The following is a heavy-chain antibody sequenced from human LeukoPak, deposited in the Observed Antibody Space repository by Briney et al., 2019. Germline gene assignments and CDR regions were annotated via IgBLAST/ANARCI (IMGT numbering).Heavy chain of an antibody. CDR2: IYSGGST. J-gene: IGHJ6*02. Sequence: GGSLRLSCAASGFTVSSNYMSWVRQAPGKGLEWVSVIYSGGSTYYADSVKGRFTVSRDNSKNTLYLQMNSLRAEDTAVYYCAREKYSGSYSYYYYGMDVWGQGTTVTVSS. CDR1: GFTVSSNY. D-gene: IGHD1-26*01. V-gene: IGHV3-66*01. CDR3: AREKYSGSYSYYYYGMDV.